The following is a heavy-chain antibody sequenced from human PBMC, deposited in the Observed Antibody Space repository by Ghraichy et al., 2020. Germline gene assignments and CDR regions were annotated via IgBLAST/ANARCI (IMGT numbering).Heavy chain of an antibody. CDR2: IFHSGST. V-gene: IGHV4-30-2*01. CDR3: ARALRSGRYYDYFDY. J-gene: IGHJ4*02. CDR1: GGSITSGDYS. D-gene: IGHD1-26*01. Sequence: SETLSLTCAVSGGSITSGDYSWSWIRQPPGKGLEWIGHIFHSGSTYYNPSLKSRVTISADRSKNQFSLIVSSVTAADTAVYYCARALRSGRYYDYFDYWGQGTLVTVSS.